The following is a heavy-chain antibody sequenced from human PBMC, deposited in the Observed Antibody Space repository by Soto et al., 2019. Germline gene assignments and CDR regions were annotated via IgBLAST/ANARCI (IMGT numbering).Heavy chain of an antibody. CDR1: GFTVSSSY. Sequence: GGSLRLSCAASGFTVSSSYMSWVRQAPGKGLEWVSVIYRGGDTYYADSVKVRFTISRDNSASTAYMELSSLTSEDTAVYYCAREKWGSGSRWLDPWGQGTLVTVSS. V-gene: IGHV3-66*01. CDR3: AREKWGSGSRWLDP. J-gene: IGHJ5*02. CDR2: IYRGGDT. D-gene: IGHD6-19*01.